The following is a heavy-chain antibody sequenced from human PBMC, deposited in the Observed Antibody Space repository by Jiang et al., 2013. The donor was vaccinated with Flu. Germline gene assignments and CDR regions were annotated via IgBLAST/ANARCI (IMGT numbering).Heavy chain of an antibody. V-gene: IGHV6-1*01. CDR2: TYYRSKWYN. Sequence: SQTLSLTCAISGDSVSSNSAAWNWIRQSPSRGLEWLGRTYYRSKWYNDYAVSVKSRITINPDTSKNQFSLQLNSVTPEDTAVYYCAREGVYSSGWYDGTFHPFDYWGQGTLVTVSS. CDR3: AREGVYSSGWYDGTFHPFDY. CDR1: GDSVSSNSAA. D-gene: IGHD6-19*01. J-gene: IGHJ4*02.